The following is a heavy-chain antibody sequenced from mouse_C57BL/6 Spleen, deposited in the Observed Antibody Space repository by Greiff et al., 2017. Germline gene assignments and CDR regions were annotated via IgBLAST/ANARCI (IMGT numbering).Heavy chain of an antibody. CDR1: GYAFSGYW. D-gene: IGHD6-2*01. V-gene: IGHV1-80*01. CDR2: IYPGAGDT. CDR3: ARGVSYAMDY. J-gene: IGHJ4*01. Sequence: VQLQESGAELVKPGASVKISCKASGYAFSGYWMNWVKQRPGKGLEWIGQIYPGAGDTNYNGKFKGKATLTADKSSSTAYMQLSSLTAEDSAVYFCARGVSYAMDYWGQGTSVTVSS.